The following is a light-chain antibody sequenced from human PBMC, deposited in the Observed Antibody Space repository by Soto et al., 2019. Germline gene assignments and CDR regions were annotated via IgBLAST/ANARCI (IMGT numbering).Light chain of an antibody. Sequence: QSVLTQPPSASGTPGQRVTISCSGSSSNIGRNAVNWYQQLPRTAPNLLIYNNDQRPSGVPDRFSGSKSGTSASLAISGLQSEDEADYYCAAWDDSLNGSYVFGTGTKLTVL. CDR3: AAWDDSLNGSYV. CDR1: SSNIGRNA. V-gene: IGLV1-44*01. J-gene: IGLJ1*01. CDR2: NND.